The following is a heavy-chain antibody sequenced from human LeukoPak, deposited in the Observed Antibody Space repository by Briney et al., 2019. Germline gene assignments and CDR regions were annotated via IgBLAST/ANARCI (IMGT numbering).Heavy chain of an antibody. D-gene: IGHD3-9*01. CDR3: AKDMGGYDILTGPSGGRY. CDR1: GFTFSSYA. Sequence: PGGSLRLSCAASGFTFSSYAMSGVRQAPGKGVEGVSAISGSGGSTYYADSVKGRFTISRDNSKNTLYLQMNSLRAEDTAVYYCAKDMGGYDILTGPSGGRYWGQGTLVTVSS. J-gene: IGHJ4*02. CDR2: ISGSGGST. V-gene: IGHV3-23*01.